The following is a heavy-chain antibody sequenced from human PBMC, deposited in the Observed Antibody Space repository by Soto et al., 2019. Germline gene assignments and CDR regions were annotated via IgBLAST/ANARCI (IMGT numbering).Heavy chain of an antibody. CDR1: GGSISSYY. CDR2: IYYSGST. J-gene: IGHJ4*02. V-gene: IGHV4-59*12. Sequence: SETLSLTCTVSGGSISSYYWSWIRQPPGKGLEWIGYIYYSGSTNYNPSLKSRVTISVDTSKNQFSLKLSSVTAADTALYYCARNQGSSGPLTPFDYWGQGALVTVSS. D-gene: IGHD5-12*01. CDR3: ARNQGSSGPLTPFDY.